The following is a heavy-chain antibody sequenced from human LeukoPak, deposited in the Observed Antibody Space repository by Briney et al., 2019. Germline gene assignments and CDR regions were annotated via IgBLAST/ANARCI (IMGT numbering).Heavy chain of an antibody. V-gene: IGHV1-69*01. J-gene: IGHJ6*03. CDR2: IIPIFGTA. D-gene: IGHD3-10*01. Sequence: GSSVKVSCKASGGTFSSYAISWVRQAPGQGLEWMGGIIPIFGTANYAQKFQGRVTITADESTSTAYMELSSLRSEDTAVYYCARDYYGSGRRHTYYYYYYMDVWGKGTTVTVSS. CDR3: ARDYYGSGRRHTYYYYYYMDV. CDR1: GGTFSSYA.